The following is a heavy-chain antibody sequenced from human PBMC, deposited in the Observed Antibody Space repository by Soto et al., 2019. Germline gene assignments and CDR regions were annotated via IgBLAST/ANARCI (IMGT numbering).Heavy chain of an antibody. CDR1: GFTFSSYA. J-gene: IGHJ4*02. Sequence: GGSLRLSCAASGFTFSSYAMSWVRQAPGKGLEWVPAISGSGGSTYYADSVKGRFTISRDNSKNTLYLQMNSLRAEDTAVYYCAKDLNNWNYAYFDYWGQGTLVTAPQ. CDR2: ISGSGGST. D-gene: IGHD1-7*01. CDR3: AKDLNNWNYAYFDY. V-gene: IGHV3-23*01.